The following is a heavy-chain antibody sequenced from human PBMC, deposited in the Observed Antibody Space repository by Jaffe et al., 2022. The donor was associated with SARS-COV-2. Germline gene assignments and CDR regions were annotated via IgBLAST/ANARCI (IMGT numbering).Heavy chain of an antibody. D-gene: IGHD5-12*01. Sequence: QLQLQESGPGLVKPSETLSLTCTVSGGSISSSSYYWGWIRQPPGKGLEWIGSIYYSGSTYYNPSLKSRVTISVDTSKNQFSLKLSSVTAADTAVYYCARRPAYDPTLYYYYYMDVWGKGTTVTVSS. CDR2: IYYSGST. J-gene: IGHJ6*03. CDR1: GGSISSSSYY. V-gene: IGHV4-39*01. CDR3: ARRPAYDPTLYYYYYMDV.